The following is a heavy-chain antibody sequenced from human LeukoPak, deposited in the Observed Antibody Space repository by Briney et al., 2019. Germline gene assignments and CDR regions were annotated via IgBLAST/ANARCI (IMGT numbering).Heavy chain of an antibody. CDR1: GYTFTSYG. Sequence: ASEKVSCNASGYTFTSYGISWVRQAPGQGLEWMGWISAYNGNTNYAQKLQGRVTITTDTSTSTAYMELRSLRSDDTAVYYCAREAYGTYFDYWGQGTLVTVSS. CDR3: AREAYGTYFDY. CDR2: ISAYNGNT. D-gene: IGHD4-17*01. V-gene: IGHV1-18*01. J-gene: IGHJ4*02.